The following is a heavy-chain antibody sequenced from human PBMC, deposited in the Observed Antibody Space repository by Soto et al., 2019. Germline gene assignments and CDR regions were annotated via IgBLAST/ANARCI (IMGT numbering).Heavy chain of an antibody. CDR3: TTSIKSKVSG. J-gene: IGHJ4*02. D-gene: IGHD6-25*01. Sequence: EVQLVESGGGLVKPGGSLRLSCAASGFSFSNAWMNWVRQAPGKGLEWVGRIKSQTDGGTTDYTAPVKGRFTISRDDSKNTLYLQMNSLKTEDTAVYYCTTSIKSKVSGWGQGTVVTVSS. CDR2: IKSQTDGGTT. V-gene: IGHV3-15*07. CDR1: GFSFSNAW.